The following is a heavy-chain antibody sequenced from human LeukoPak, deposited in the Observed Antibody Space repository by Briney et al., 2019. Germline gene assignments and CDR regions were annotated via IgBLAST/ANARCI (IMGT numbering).Heavy chain of an antibody. V-gene: IGHV1-69*13. CDR1: GGTFSSYA. CDR3: ARDRNYDILTGSGTWFFDL. Sequence: SVKVSCKASGGTFSSYAITWVRQAPGQGLEWMGGIIPIFGTANYAQKFQARVTITADESTSTAYMELSSLRSEDTAVYYCARDRNYDILTGSGTWFFDLWGRGTLVTVSS. D-gene: IGHD3-9*01. CDR2: IIPIFGTA. J-gene: IGHJ2*01.